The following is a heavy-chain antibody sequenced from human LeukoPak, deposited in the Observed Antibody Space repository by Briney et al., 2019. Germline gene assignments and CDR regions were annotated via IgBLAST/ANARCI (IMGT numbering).Heavy chain of an antibody. CDR3: ARDRGAFAVAGFDY. CDR1: GFTFSSYW. D-gene: IGHD6-19*01. J-gene: IGHJ4*02. V-gene: IGHV3-7*01. CDR2: IKQDGSEK. Sequence: GSLRLSCAASGFTFSSYWMSWVRQAPGKGLEWVANIKQDGSEKYYVDSVKGRFTISRDNAKNSLYLQMNSLRAEDTAVYYCARDRGAFAVAGFDYWGQGTLVTVSS.